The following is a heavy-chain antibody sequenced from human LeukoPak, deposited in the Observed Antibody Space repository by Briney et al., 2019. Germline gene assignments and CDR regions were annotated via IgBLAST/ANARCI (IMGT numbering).Heavy chain of an antibody. Sequence: GGSLRLSCAASGFTFSSYAMSWVRQAPGKGLEWVSAIGGSGGSTYYADSVKGRFTISRDNSKNTLYLQMNSLRAEDTAVYYCAKGSIGYCSSTSCYDYYYYMDVWGKGTTVTVSS. V-gene: IGHV3-23*01. CDR1: GFTFSSYA. CDR3: AKGSIGYCSSTSCYDYYYYMDV. CDR2: IGGSGGST. J-gene: IGHJ6*03. D-gene: IGHD2-2*01.